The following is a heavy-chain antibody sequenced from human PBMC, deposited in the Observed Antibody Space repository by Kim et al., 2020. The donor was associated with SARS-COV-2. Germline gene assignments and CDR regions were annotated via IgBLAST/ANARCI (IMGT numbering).Heavy chain of an antibody. CDR3: ARDTATALDS. D-gene: IGHD6-25*01. CDR2: YRT. Sequence: YRTQYPASVKGIFTVSRDDSKRSLDLQMNSLTPEDTAMYYCARDTATALDSWGRGTLVTVSS. V-gene: IGHV3-72*01. J-gene: IGHJ4*02.